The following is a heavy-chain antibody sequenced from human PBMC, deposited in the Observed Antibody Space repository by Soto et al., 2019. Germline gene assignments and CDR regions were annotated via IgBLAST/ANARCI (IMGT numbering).Heavy chain of an antibody. CDR1: GGSISTYY. CDR2: IYYSGST. Sequence: ETLSLTCTVSGGSISTYYWSWIRQPPGKELEWIASIYYSGSTNYNPSLMSRVTMSVDTSKNQFSLRLSSVTAADTAVYYCARVSYDLVYYFDYWGQGXLVTVYS. V-gene: IGHV4-59*01. J-gene: IGHJ4*02. CDR3: ARVSYDLVYYFDY. D-gene: IGHD2-8*01.